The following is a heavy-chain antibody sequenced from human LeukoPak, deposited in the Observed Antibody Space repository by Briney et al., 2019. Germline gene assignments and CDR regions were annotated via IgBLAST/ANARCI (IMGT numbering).Heavy chain of an antibody. Sequence: GGSLRLSCAASGFTFSDYYMSWIRQAPGKGLEWVSYISSSGSTIYYADSVKGRFTISRDNSKNSLYLQMNSLRTEDTALYYCAKGLRSSSWSTLDYWGQGTLVTVSS. CDR2: ISSSGSTI. V-gene: IGHV3-11*01. CDR1: GFTFSDYY. D-gene: IGHD6-13*01. CDR3: AKGLRSSSWSTLDY. J-gene: IGHJ4*02.